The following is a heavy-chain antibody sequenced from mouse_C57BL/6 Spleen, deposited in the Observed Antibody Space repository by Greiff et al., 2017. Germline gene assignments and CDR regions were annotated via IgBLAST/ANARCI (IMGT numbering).Heavy chain of an antibody. J-gene: IGHJ4*01. CDR3: ARGDSSVTGAMDY. D-gene: IGHD3-2*02. CDR2: IYTDSGST. V-gene: IGHV1-55*01. CDR1: GYTFTSYW. Sequence: QVQLQQPGAELVKPGASVKMSCKASGYTFTSYWITWVKQRPGQGLEWIGDIYTDSGSTNYNEKFKSKATLTVDTSSSTAYMQLSSLTSEDSAVYYCARGDSSVTGAMDYWGQGTSVTVSS.